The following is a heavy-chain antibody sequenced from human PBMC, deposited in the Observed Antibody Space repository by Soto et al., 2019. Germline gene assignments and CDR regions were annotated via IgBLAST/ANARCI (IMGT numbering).Heavy chain of an antibody. J-gene: IGHJ4*02. CDR3: ARSRYCSSTSCFTLGDYFDS. CDR1: GDSISSGDYY. Sequence: QVQLQESGPRLVKPSQTLSLTCTVSGDSISSGDYYWSWIRQSPGKGLEWIGHIYYSGSTYYNPALKSRVTRSVDTSKNQFSLKLSSVTAADTAVYHCARSRYCSSTSCFTLGDYFDSWGQGTLVTVSS. D-gene: IGHD2-2*01. CDR2: IYYSGST. V-gene: IGHV4-30-4*01.